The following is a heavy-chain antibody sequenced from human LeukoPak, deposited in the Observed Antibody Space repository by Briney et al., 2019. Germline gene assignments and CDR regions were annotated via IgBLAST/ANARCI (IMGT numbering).Heavy chain of an antibody. CDR3: ASHGGGYYRHVDY. J-gene: IGHJ4*02. Sequence: QAGGSLRLSCAASGFTFSSYAMHWVRQAPGKGLEWVAVISYDGSNKYYADSVKGRFTISRDNSKNTLYLQMNSLRAEDTAVYYCASHGGGYYRHVDYWGRGTLVTVSS. V-gene: IGHV3-30-3*01. D-gene: IGHD3-22*01. CDR1: GFTFSSYA. CDR2: ISYDGSNK.